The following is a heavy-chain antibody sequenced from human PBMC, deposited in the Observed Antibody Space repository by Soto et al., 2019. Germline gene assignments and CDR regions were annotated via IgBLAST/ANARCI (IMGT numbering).Heavy chain of an antibody. J-gene: IGHJ4*01. V-gene: IGHV1-18*01. Sequence: QVHLVQSGAEVKKPGASVKISCKGSGYDFTTYGITWVRQAPGQGLEWMAWISAHNGNTDYAQKLQGRVTVTRDTSTSTAYMELSSLRSDDTAMYYCARGWYGDYWGHRAPVTVSS. CDR1: GYDFTTYG. CDR3: ARGWYGDY. CDR2: ISAHNGNT. D-gene: IGHD2-15*01.